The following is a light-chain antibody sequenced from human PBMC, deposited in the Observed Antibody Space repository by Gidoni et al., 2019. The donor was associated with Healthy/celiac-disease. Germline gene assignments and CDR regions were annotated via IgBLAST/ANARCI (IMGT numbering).Light chain of an antibody. CDR1: QSLLHSDGKNY. CDR3: MKSIQLPYT. V-gene: IGKV2D-29*01. J-gene: IGKJ2*01. CDR2: EVS. Sequence: DLVITQTPLSLSVTPGQPASISCKSSQSLLHSDGKNYLYWYLQKPGQPPQLLIYEVSKRFSGVPDRCSGRGSGTEFTLKISRVEAEDVVVYYCMKSIQLPYTFGQGTKLEIK.